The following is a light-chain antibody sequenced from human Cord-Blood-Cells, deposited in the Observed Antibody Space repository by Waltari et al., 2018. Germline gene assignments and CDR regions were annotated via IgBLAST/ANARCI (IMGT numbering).Light chain of an antibody. CDR2: EGS. CDR3: CSYAGSSTWV. J-gene: IGLJ3*02. V-gene: IGLV2-23*01. CDR1: SSDVGSYNL. Sequence: QSALTQPASVSGSPGQSLTISCTGTSSDVGSYNLVSWYQQPPGKAPKLMIYEGSKRPSGVSKRFSGSKTGNTASLTISGLQAEDEADYYCCSYAGSSTWVFGGGTKLTVL.